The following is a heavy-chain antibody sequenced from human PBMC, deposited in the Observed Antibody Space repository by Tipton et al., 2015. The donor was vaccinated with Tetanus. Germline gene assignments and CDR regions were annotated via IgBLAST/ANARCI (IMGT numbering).Heavy chain of an antibody. CDR2: ISSSGSHM. D-gene: IGHD1-26*01. J-gene: IGHJ5*02. V-gene: IGHV3-21*06. CDR1: GFTFSSYA. Sequence: SLRLSCAASGFTFSSYAMSWVRQAPGKGLEWVSSISSSGSHMYYAESVRGRFSISRDNAKNSLYLQMNSLRADDTALYYCAREGSSGWFDPWGRGTLVTVSS. CDR3: AREGSSGWFDP.